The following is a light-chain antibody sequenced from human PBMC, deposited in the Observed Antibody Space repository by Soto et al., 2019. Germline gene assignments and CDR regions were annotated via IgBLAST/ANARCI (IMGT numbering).Light chain of an antibody. CDR2: GAS. J-gene: IGKJ5*01. V-gene: IGKV3-15*01. CDR1: QSIGLA. CDR3: QQYNNWPPIT. Sequence: EIVLTQSPATLSLSPGERAPLSCRASQSIGLAIAWYQHKPGQAPRLLIYGASTRAPGVPARFSGSGSGTEFTLTINTLQSDDFAVYYCQQYNNWPPITFGQGTRLEIK.